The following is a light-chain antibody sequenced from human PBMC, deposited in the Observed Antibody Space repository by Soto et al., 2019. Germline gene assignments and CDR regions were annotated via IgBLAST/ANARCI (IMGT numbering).Light chain of an antibody. Sequence: IDVTPSPSSLAASLGDRVTITCRASQTIGTYVNWYRQKSGAAPELLIYDASTLQSGVPSRFRGGASGTDFTLTISSLQLDDFATYYCQQSYNTPLTFGQGTKVDI. CDR3: QQSYNTPLT. J-gene: IGKJ1*01. CDR1: QTIGTY. V-gene: IGKV1-39*01. CDR2: DAS.